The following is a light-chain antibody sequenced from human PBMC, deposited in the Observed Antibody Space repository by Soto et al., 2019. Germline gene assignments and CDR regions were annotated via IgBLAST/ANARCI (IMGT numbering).Light chain of an antibody. J-gene: IGKJ4*01. V-gene: IGKV3-20*01. Sequence: EIVLTQSPGTLSLSPGERATLSCRASQSLSNNYLAWYQQIPGQAPRLLSYGASVRATGIPDRFSGSGSGTDFTLTISRLEPEEFAVYVCQQYVSSPVTFGGGTKVEIK. CDR2: GAS. CDR3: QQYVSSPVT. CDR1: QSLSNNY.